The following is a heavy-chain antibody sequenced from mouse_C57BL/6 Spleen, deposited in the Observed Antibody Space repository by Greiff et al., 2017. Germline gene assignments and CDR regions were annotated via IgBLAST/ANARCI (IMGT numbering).Heavy chain of an antibody. D-gene: IGHD2-1*01. CDR3: AREVTTTRYYAMDY. Sequence: VQLQQSGAELVRPGASVKLSCKASGYTFTDYYINWVKQRPGQGLEWIARIYPGSGNTYYNEKFKGKATLTAEKSSSTAYMQLSSLTSEDSAVYFCAREVTTTRYYAMDYWGQGTSVTVSS. CDR2: IYPGSGNT. CDR1: GYTFTDYY. V-gene: IGHV1-76*01. J-gene: IGHJ4*01.